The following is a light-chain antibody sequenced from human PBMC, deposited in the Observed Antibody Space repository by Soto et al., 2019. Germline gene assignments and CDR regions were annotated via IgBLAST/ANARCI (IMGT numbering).Light chain of an antibody. J-gene: IGKJ1*01. Sequence: DIQMTQSPSSLSASVGDRVTITCRASQSISSWLAWYQQKPGKAPKLLIYDASSLQSGVPSRFSGSGSGTEFTLTISSLQPEDFATYYCLQLNTYPWTFGQGTKVDIK. CDR2: DAS. CDR3: LQLNTYPWT. CDR1: QSISSW. V-gene: IGKV1-5*01.